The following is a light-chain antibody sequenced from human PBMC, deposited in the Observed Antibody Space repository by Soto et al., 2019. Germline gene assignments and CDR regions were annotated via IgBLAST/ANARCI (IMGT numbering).Light chain of an antibody. CDR3: QQLNIFT. J-gene: IGKJ5*01. CDR1: QSISSW. CDR2: AAS. V-gene: IGKV1-5*01. Sequence: IKMTQSPSTLSASVGDRVTITCRASQSISSWLAWYQQKPGKAPKLLIYAASTLQSGVPSRFSGSGSGTDFTLTISSLQPENFATYYCQQLNIFTFGQGRLLE.